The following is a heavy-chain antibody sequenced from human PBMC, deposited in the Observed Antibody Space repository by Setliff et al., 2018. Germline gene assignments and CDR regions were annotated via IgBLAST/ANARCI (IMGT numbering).Heavy chain of an antibody. J-gene: IGHJ4*02. CDR3: ARDLGHGGDSDY. CDR1: GYSIGSGYY. V-gene: IGHV4-38-2*02. CDR2: IGHTGSI. D-gene: IGHD4-17*01. Sequence: PSETLSLTCAVSGYSIGSGYYWGWIRQPPGKGLEWVGNIGHTGSINYNPSLKSRLTISRDTSKNQVSLKLNSVTATDTAVYYCARDLGHGGDSDYWGQGILVTVSS.